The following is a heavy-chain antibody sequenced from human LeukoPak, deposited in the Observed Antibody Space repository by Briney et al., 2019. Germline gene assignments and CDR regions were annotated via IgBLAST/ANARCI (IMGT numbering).Heavy chain of an antibody. CDR3: ARDSGDFRIAAAGTSSLDY. CDR2: IYYSGST. J-gene: IGHJ4*02. Sequence: PSETLSLTCTVSGGSISSYYWSWIRQPPGKGLEWIGYIYYSGSTNYNPSLKSRVTISVDTSKNQFSLKLSSVTAADTAVYYCARDSGDFRIAAAGTSSLDYWGQGTLVTVSS. D-gene: IGHD6-13*01. CDR1: GGSISSYY. V-gene: IGHV4-59*12.